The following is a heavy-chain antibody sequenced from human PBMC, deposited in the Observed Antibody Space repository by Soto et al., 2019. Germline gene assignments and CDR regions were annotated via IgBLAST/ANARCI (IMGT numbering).Heavy chain of an antibody. CDR2: ISGDGTRT. CDR3: ARGTLTSIDMVDY. Sequence: EVQLVESGGALVQPGGSLRLSCAASGFTFSTYWMHWVRQGPGKGLVWVSRISGDGTRTNYADYVGGRFTVSRDNAKYTLYLQINSLTTEDTAVYYCARGTLTSIDMVDYWGQGTLVTVSS. J-gene: IGHJ4*02. V-gene: IGHV3-74*01. CDR1: GFTFSTYW. D-gene: IGHD2-21*01.